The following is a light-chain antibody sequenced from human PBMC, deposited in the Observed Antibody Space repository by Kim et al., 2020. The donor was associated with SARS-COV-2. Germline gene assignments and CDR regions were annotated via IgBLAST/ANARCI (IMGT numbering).Light chain of an antibody. J-gene: IGLJ1*01. CDR3: QVWDSSTDHYV. CDR2: YDS. CDR1: NIGSKS. Sequence: SYELTQPPSVSVAPGETASITCGGNNIGSKSVHWYQQKPGQAPVVVIYYDSDRPSGIPERFSDSNSGNTATLTISWVEAGDEADYYCQVWDSSTDHYVFGTGTKVTVL. V-gene: IGLV3-21*04.